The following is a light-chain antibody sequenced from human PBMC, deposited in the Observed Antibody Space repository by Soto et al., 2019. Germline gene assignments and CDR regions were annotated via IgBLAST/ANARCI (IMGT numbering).Light chain of an antibody. J-gene: IGKJ3*01. CDR3: QQYKSYSD. CDR2: DAS. CDR1: ESIHKY. V-gene: IGKV1-5*01. Sequence: DIQMTQSPSALSASVGDRVTITCRARESIHKYLAWYQQKPGKAPNLLICDASTLRSGVPSRFSGTGFGTEFTLTISSLQPDDFATYYCQQYKSYSDFGPGTKVEIK.